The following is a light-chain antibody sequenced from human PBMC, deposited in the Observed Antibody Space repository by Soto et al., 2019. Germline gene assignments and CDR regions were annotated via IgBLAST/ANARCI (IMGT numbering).Light chain of an antibody. J-gene: IGKJ1*01. V-gene: IGKV1-5*03. CDR2: KAS. CDR1: QSINNL. CDR3: QQYYSYPWT. Sequence: DIQMTQSPSTLSASVGDRVAITCRASQSINNLLVWYQQKPGKAPKLLIYKASRLESGVPSRFSGSGSGTEFTLTISSLQPDDFATYYCQQYYSYPWTFGQVTKVEIK.